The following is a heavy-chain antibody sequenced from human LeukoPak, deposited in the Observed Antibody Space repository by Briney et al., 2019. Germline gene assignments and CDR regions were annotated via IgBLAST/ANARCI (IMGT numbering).Heavy chain of an antibody. Sequence: GGSLRLSCAASGFTVSSNYMSWVRQAPGKGLEWVPVIYSGGSTYYADSVKGRFTISRDNSKNTLYLQMNSLRAEDTAVYYCARTPYSSGWYVYWGQGTLVTVSS. CDR2: IYSGGST. D-gene: IGHD6-19*01. CDR3: ARTPYSSGWYVY. V-gene: IGHV3-66*02. CDR1: GFTVSSNY. J-gene: IGHJ4*02.